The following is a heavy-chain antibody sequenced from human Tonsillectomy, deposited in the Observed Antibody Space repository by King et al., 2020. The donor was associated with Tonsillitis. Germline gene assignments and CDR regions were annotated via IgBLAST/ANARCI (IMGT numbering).Heavy chain of an antibody. CDR3: AKAEYSTSAGGQWFDP. V-gene: IGHV3-30*18. CDR1: GFTFSSYG. Sequence: QLVQSGGGVVQPGRSLRLSCAASGFTFSSYGMHWVRQAPDKGLEWVAVISFDGSIKYYADSVKGRFTISRDNSKNTLYLQMNSLRAEDTAVYYCAKAEYSTSAGGQWFDPWGQGTLVTVSS. J-gene: IGHJ5*02. D-gene: IGHD6-13*01. CDR2: ISFDGSIK.